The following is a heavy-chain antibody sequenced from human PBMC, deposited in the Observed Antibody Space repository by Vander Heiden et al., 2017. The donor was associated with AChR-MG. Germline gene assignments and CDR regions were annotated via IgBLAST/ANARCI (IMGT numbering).Heavy chain of an antibody. CDR2: SYPGDSDT. V-gene: IGHV5-51*01. J-gene: IGHJ4*02. Sequence: EVQLVQSGAELKKPGEPLKISWKRSGYGFTGYLIGWVRQMPGKGLEWMGISYPGDSDTRYSPSFQGQVTISADKSISTAYLQWSSLKASDTAMYYCARRSLYGDYADYWGQGTLVTVSS. CDR1: GYGFTGYL. D-gene: IGHD4-17*01. CDR3: ARRSLYGDYADY.